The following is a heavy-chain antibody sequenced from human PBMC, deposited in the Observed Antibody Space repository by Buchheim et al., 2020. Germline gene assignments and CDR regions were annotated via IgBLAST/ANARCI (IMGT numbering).Heavy chain of an antibody. CDR3: AREGGYCSGGSCLYYFDY. CDR1: GGSISSGDYY. J-gene: IGHJ4*02. Sequence: QVQLQESGPGLVKPSQTLSLTCTVSGGSISSGDYYWSWIRQPPGKGLEWIGYIYYSGNTYYNPSLKSRVTISVYTSKNQFSLKLSSVTAADTAVYYCAREGGYCSGGSCLYYFDYWGQGTL. D-gene: IGHD2-15*01. V-gene: IGHV4-30-4*01. CDR2: IYYSGNT.